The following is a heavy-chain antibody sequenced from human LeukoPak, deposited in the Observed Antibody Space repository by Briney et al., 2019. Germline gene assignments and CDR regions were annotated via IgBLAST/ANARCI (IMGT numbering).Heavy chain of an antibody. CDR1: GGSISSGDYY. CDR3: ARDGGSYYYSI. V-gene: IGHV4-30-4*01. Sequence: PSETLSLTCTVSGGSISSGDYYWSWIRQPPGKGLEWIGYIYYSGSTCYNPSLKSRVTISVDTSKNQFSLKLSSVTAADTAVYYCARDGGSYYYSIWGQGTMVTVSS. D-gene: IGHD1-26*01. CDR2: IYYSGST. J-gene: IGHJ3*02.